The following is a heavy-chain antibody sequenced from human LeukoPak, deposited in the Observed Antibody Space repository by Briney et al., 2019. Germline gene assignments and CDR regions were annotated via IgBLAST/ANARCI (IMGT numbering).Heavy chain of an antibody. CDR1: GGSISSGDYY. V-gene: IGHV4-30-4*01. Sequence: SQTLSLTCTVSGGSISSGDYYWSWIRQPPGKGLEWIGYIYYSGSTYYNPALKSRATITVDTSKNQFSLKLSSVTAADTAVYYCARISTIGEVIVFDYWGQGTLVTVSS. D-gene: IGHD3-16*02. J-gene: IGHJ4*02. CDR3: ARISTIGEVIVFDY. CDR2: IYYSGST.